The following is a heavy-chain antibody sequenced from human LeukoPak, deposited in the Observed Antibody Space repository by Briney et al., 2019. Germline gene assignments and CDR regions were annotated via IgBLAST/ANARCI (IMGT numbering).Heavy chain of an antibody. V-gene: IGHV4-59*01. Sequence: SETLSLTCTVSGGSLSSYYWSWIRQPPGKGLEWIGYIYYSGSTNYNPSLKSRVTISVDTSKNQFSLKLSSVTAADTAVYYCARATPTNWNFFRYYYYMDVWGKGTTVTVSS. CDR2: IYYSGST. CDR3: ARATPTNWNFFRYYYYMDV. J-gene: IGHJ6*03. D-gene: IGHD1-1*01. CDR1: GGSLSSYY.